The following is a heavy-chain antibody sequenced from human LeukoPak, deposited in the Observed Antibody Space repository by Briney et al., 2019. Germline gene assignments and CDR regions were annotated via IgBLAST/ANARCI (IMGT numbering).Heavy chain of an antibody. V-gene: IGHV3-30*18. CDR3: AKSGKWLVLDY. CDR1: GFTFSSYG. Sequence: GRSLRLSCAASGFTFSSYGMHWVRQAPGKGLEWVAVISYDGSNKYYADSVKGRFTISRDNSKNTLYLQMNSLRAEDTAVYYCAKSGKWLVLDYWGQGTLVTVSS. CDR2: ISYDGSNK. D-gene: IGHD6-19*01. J-gene: IGHJ4*02.